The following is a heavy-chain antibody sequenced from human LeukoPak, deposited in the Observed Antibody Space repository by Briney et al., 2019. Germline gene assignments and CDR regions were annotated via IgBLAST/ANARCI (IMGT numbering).Heavy chain of an antibody. J-gene: IGHJ4*02. CDR2: INPDGSQK. V-gene: IGHV3-7*01. CDR1: GFTFSTHW. D-gene: IGHD5-24*01. CDR3: ARLLGTATTYDY. Sequence: GGSLRLSCEASGFTFSTHWMSWVRQAPGKGLEWVASINPDGSQKYYLDSVKGRFTISRDNTKNSLYLQMYSLGAGDTAVYYCARLLGTATTYDYWGQGTLVTVSS.